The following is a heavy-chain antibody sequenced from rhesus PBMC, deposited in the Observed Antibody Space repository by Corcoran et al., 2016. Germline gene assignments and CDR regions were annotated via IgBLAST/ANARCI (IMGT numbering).Heavy chain of an antibody. D-gene: IGHD6-37*01. CDR3: ARDERGFHGDRST. J-gene: IGHJ4*01. CDR1: GFLFSG. CDR2: ISNGGTNT. V-gene: IGHV3-59*01. Sequence: VQIVASGGGLAKAGGSLILCCGATGFLFSGVFLCRGGRDWGSLISNGGTNTCYADSVKGRFAISRNNSKNELYRLMDSLRPEDTAVYVCARDERGFHGDRSTWGQGVLVTVSS.